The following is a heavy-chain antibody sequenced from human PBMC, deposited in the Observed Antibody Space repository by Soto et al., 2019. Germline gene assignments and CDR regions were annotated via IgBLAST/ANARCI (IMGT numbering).Heavy chain of an antibody. CDR2: ISYDGSNK. D-gene: IGHD2-8*01. Sequence: QVQLVESGGGVVQPGRSLRLSCAASGFTFSSYGMHWVRQAPGKGLEWVAVISYDGSNKYYADSVKGRFTISRDNSKNTLYLQMNSLRAEDTAVYYCAKDSLPPDIVLIGCMDVW. CDR1: GFTFSSYG. CDR3: AKDSLPPDIVLIGCMDV. V-gene: IGHV3-30*18. J-gene: IGHJ6*01.